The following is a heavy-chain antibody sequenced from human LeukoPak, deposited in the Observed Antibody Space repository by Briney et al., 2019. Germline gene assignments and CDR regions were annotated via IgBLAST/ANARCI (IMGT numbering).Heavy chain of an antibody. J-gene: IGHJ3*02. CDR1: GYSISSGYY. CDR3: ARHAGYDFWSGYFFGDAFDI. V-gene: IGHV4-38-2*01. D-gene: IGHD3-3*01. Sequence: PSETLSLTCAVSGYSISSGYYWGWIRPPPGKGREWIGSIYHSGSTYYNPSLKSRVTISVDTSKNQFSLKLSSVTAADTAVYYCARHAGYDFWSGYFFGDAFDIWGQGTMVTVSS. CDR2: IYHSGST.